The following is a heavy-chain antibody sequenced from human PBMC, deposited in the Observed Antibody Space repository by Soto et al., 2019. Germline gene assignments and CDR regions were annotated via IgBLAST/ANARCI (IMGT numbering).Heavy chain of an antibody. V-gene: IGHV3-64*01. CDR1: GLTFSSYA. CDR2: ISSNGGST. J-gene: IGHJ3*02. CDR3: ARYSSGAFDI. D-gene: IGHD6-19*01. Sequence: GGSLRLSCAASGLTFSSYAMHWVRQAPGKGLEYVSAISSNGGSTYYANSVKGRFTISRDNSKNTLYLQMGSLRAEDMAVYYCARYSSGAFDIWGQGTMVTVSS.